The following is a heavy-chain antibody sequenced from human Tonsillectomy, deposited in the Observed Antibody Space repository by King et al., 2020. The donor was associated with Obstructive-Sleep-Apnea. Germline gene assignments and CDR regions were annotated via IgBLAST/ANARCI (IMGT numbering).Heavy chain of an antibody. D-gene: IGHD3-22*01. CDR3: ARVRNYDQDY. CDR1: GYSISSGYY. CDR2: IYHSGST. J-gene: IGHJ4*02. V-gene: IGHV4-38-2*02. Sequence: MQLQESGPGLVKPSENLSLTCTVSGYSISSGYYWGWVRQPPGKGLEWIGTIYHSGSTYYNPSLKSRVTISVDTSKNQFSLKLRSVTAADTAVYYCARVRNYDQDYWGQGSLVTVSS.